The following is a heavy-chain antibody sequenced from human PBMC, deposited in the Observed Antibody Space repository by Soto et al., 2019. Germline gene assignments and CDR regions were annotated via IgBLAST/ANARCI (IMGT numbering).Heavy chain of an antibody. Sequence: KGLEWIGRIYTSGSTNYNPSLKSRVTMSVETSKNQFSLKLSSVTAADTAVYYCARGNDGYYYSVTAFWGQGSTVTGFS. D-gene: IGHD1-1*01. CDR3: ARGNDGYYYSVTAF. J-gene: IGHJ6*02. CDR2: IYTSGST. V-gene: IGHV4-4*07.